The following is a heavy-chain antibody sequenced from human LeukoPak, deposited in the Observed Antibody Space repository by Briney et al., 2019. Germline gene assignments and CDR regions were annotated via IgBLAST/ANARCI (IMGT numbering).Heavy chain of an antibody. CDR2: IYTLGST. J-gene: IGHJ3*02. Sequence: SETLSLTCTASGGSISSYYWSWIRQPPGKGLEWIGNIYTLGSTNYNPSLKSRVTISVDTSKNQFSLKLSSVTAADTAVYYCARQGSSSCYSGTCAFDIWSQGTLVTVSS. CDR3: ARQGSSSCYSGTCAFDI. V-gene: IGHV4-4*09. CDR1: GGSISSYY. D-gene: IGHD2-2*02.